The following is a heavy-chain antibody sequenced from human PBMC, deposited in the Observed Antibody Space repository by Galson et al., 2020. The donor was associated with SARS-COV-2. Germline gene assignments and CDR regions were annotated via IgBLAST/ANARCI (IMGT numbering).Heavy chain of an antibody. D-gene: IGHD3-16*02. J-gene: IGHJ4*02. V-gene: IGHV3-15*01. CDR3: TTDRYYDYVWGSYRFVDY. Sequence: GGSLRLSRAASGFTFSNAWMSWVRQAPGKGLEWVGRIKSKTDGGTTDYAAPVKGRFTISRDDSKNTLYLQMNSLKTEDTAVYYCTTDRYYDYVWGSYRFVDYWGQGTLVTVSS. CDR2: IKSKTDGGTT. CDR1: GFTFSNAW.